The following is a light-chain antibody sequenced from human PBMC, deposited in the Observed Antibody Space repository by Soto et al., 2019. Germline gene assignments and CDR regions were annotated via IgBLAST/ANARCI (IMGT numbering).Light chain of an antibody. CDR3: QQRQYWPPIT. J-gene: IGKJ5*01. V-gene: IGKV3D-20*02. Sequence: EIVLTQSPGTLSLSPGERATLSCRASQSVSSNYLAWHQQKRGQAPRLLIYGASSRATGIPDRFSGSGSGTDFTLTISRLEPEDFAVYYCQQRQYWPPITFGQGTRLEIK. CDR1: QSVSSNY. CDR2: GAS.